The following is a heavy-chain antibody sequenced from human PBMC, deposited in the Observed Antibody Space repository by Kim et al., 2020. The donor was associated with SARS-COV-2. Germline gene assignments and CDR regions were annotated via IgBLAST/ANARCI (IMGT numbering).Heavy chain of an antibody. CDR1: GGSISSSNW. V-gene: IGHV4-4*02. Sequence: SETLSLTCAVSGGSISSSNWWSWVRQPPGKGLECIGEIYHSGSTTYNPSLKSRVTISVDKSKNQFSLKLSSVTAADTAVYYCARDQRREGVRLSDFDYWGQGTLVTVSS. CDR3: ARDQRREGVRLSDFDY. J-gene: IGHJ4*02. D-gene: IGHD1-26*01. CDR2: IYHSGST.